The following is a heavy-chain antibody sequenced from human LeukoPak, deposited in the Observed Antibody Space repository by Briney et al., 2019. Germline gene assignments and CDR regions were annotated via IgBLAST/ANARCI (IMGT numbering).Heavy chain of an antibody. D-gene: IGHD3-22*01. Sequence: PGGSLRLSCAASGFTFSSYSMNWVRQAPGKGLEWVSSISSSSSYIYYADSVKGRFTISRDNAKNSLYLQMNSLRAEDTAVYYCARERPRLYYDSSGYYATFDYWGQGTLVTVSS. CDR1: GFTFSSYS. J-gene: IGHJ4*02. V-gene: IGHV3-21*01. CDR2: ISSSSSYI. CDR3: ARERPRLYYDSSGYYATFDY.